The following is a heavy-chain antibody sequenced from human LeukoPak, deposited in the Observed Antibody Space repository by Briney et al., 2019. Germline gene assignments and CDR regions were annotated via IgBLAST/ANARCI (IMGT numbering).Heavy chain of an antibody. CDR1: GGSISSYY. Sequence: SETLSLTCTVSGGSISSYYWSWIRQPPGKGLEWIGYIYYSGSTNYNPSLKSRVTISVDTSKNQFSLKLSSVTAADTAVYYCARSDCTNGVCYTGGYGYWGQGTLLTVSS. CDR2: IYYSGST. J-gene: IGHJ4*02. V-gene: IGHV4-59*01. CDR3: ARSDCTNGVCYTGGYGY. D-gene: IGHD2-8*01.